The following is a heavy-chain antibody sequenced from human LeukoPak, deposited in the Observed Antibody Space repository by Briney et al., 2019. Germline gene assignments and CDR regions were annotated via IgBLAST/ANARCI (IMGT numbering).Heavy chain of an antibody. CDR3: AKDGIAAAGLDSVFQH. CDR2: ISYDGSNK. J-gene: IGHJ1*01. D-gene: IGHD6-13*01. Sequence: PGRSLRLSCAASGFTFSSYAMHWVRQAPGKGLEWVAVISYDGSNKYYADSVKGRFTISRDNSKNTLYLQMNSLRAEDTAVYYCAKDGIAAAGLDSVFQHWGQGTLVTVSS. V-gene: IGHV3-30*04. CDR1: GFTFSSYA.